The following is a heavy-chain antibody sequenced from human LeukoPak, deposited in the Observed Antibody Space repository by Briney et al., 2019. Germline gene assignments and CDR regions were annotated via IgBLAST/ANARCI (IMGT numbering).Heavy chain of an antibody. J-gene: IGHJ4*02. V-gene: IGHV4-59*01. D-gene: IGHD1-26*01. CDR2: IYYSGST. CDR1: GGSFSGYY. CDR3: ARVGWELLGPFDH. Sequence: PSETLSLTCAVYGGSFSGYYWSWIRQPPGKGLEWIGYIYYSGSTNYNPSLKGRVTISVDRSKNQFSLKLRSVIAADTAVYYCARVGWELLGPFDHWGQGTLVTVSS.